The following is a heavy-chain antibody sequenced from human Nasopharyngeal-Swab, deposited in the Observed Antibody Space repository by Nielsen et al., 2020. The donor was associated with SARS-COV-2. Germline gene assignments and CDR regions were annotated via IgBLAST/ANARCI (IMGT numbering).Heavy chain of an antibody. J-gene: IGHJ6*02. CDR3: ARDLMYGSGSRMDV. Sequence: GGSLRLSCAASGFTFSSYGMHWVRQAPGKGLEWVAVIWYDGSNKYYADSVKGRFTISRDNSKNPLYLQMNSLRAEDTAVYYCARDLMYGSGSRMDVWGQGTTVTVSS. D-gene: IGHD3-10*01. CDR1: GFTFSSYG. V-gene: IGHV3-33*01. CDR2: IWYDGSNK.